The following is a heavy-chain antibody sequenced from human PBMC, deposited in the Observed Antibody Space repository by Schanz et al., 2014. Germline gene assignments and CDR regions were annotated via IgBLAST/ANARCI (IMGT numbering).Heavy chain of an antibody. J-gene: IGHJ6*02. CDR2: IIPVLDIT. V-gene: IGHV1-69*02. CDR3: ARKQVEEDVDIVSTMRGEQYNSYGMDV. D-gene: IGHD5-12*01. CDR1: GGTFSSFI. Sequence: QVQLVQSGAEVKKPGSSVKVSCKASGGTFSSFIISWVRQAPGQGLEWMGRIIPVLDITNYAQKFQGRVTITADKSTSTAYMELSSLRSEDTAVYYCARKQVEEDVDIVSTMRGEQYNSYGMDVWGQGTTVTVSS.